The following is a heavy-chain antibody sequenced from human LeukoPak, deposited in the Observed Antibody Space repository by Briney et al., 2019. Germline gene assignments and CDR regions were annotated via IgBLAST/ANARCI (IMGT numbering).Heavy chain of an antibody. D-gene: IGHD3-3*01. V-gene: IGHV3-7*03. CDR1: GFTFGSYW. CDR2: IKQDGSEK. J-gene: IGHJ3*02. Sequence: QPGGSLRLSCAASGFTFGSYWMSWVRQAPGKGLEWVANIKQDGSEKYYVDSVKGRFTISRDNAKNSLYLQMNSMRAEDTAVYYCARDLEGRERKENAFDIWGQGTMVTVSS. CDR3: ARDLEGRERKENAFDI.